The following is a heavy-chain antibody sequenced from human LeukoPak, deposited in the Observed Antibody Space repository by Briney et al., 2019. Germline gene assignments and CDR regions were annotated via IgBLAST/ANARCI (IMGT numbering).Heavy chain of an antibody. V-gene: IGHV3-48*04. J-gene: IGHJ4*02. CDR3: ARRVVADY. Sequence: PGGSLRLSCAASGFTFSSYSMNWVRQAPGKGLEWVSYISSSSSTIYYADSVEGRFTISRDNAKNSLYLQMNSLRAENTAVYYCARRVVADYWGQGTLVTVSS. D-gene: IGHD2-15*01. CDR2: ISSSSSTI. CDR1: GFTFSSYS.